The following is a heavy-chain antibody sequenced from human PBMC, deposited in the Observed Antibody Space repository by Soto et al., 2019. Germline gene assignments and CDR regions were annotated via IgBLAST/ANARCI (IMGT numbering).Heavy chain of an antibody. CDR2: IYNSEYT. Sequence: PSETLSLTCAVSGGSFSSAGYSWSWIRQPPGKGLEWIGYIYNSEYTYYNPSLKSRVTFSLDRSRNQFSLRLSSVTAADTAFYYCARSIAARNYFDSWGQGTLVTVSS. CDR3: ARSIAARNYFDS. V-gene: IGHV4-30-2*01. CDR1: GGSFSSAGYS. D-gene: IGHD6-6*01. J-gene: IGHJ4*02.